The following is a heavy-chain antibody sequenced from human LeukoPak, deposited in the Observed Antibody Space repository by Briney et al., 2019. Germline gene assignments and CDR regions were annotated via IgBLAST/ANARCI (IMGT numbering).Heavy chain of an antibody. CDR2: VKEDGTKK. V-gene: IGHV3-7*01. Sequence: GGSLRLSCAASEFAFRDYWMAWVRQAPGKGMEWVANVKEDGTKKNYADSVKGRFTISRDNAKNSLYLQMNSLRADDTAVYYCARDSSSWYLPEYFHHWGQGTLVTVSS. D-gene: IGHD6-13*01. CDR1: EFAFRDYW. J-gene: IGHJ1*01. CDR3: ARDSSSWYLPEYFHH.